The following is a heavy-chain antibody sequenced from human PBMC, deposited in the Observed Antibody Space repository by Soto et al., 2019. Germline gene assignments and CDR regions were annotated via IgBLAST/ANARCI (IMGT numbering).Heavy chain of an antibody. CDR3: AKPGAGGRFLEWSVDY. J-gene: IGHJ4*02. CDR2: ISYDGTNK. CDR1: GFSFSNYA. V-gene: IGHV3-30*18. Sequence: GGSLRLSCADSGFSFSNYAMYWVRQAPGKGLEWVAVISYDGTNKYYADSVRGRFTISRDNSKNTLYLQMNSLRGEDTAVYYCAKPGAGGRFLEWSVDYWGQGTLVTVSS. D-gene: IGHD3-3*01.